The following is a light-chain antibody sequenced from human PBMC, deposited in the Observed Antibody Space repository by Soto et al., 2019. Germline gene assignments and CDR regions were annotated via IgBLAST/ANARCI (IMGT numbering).Light chain of an antibody. Sequence: IVMTQSPLSLTVTPGEPASISCRSSQSLLYSNGYNYLDWYLQKPGQSPQLLIYLGFNRASGVPDRFSGSGSGTDFTLKISRVEAEDVGVYYCMQALELRTFGQGTKVDVK. CDR1: QSLLYSNGYNY. CDR2: LGF. CDR3: MQALELRT. V-gene: IGKV2-28*01. J-gene: IGKJ1*01.